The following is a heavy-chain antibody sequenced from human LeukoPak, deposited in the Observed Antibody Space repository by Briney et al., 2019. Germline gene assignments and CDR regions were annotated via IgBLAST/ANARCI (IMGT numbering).Heavy chain of an antibody. CDR1: GFTFTSYN. J-gene: IGHJ3*02. V-gene: IGHV3-21*04. Sequence: GGSLRLSCAASGFTFTSYNMNWVRQAPGKGLEWVSSITSSSSYIYYADSVKGRFTISRDNAKNSLYLQMDSPRVEDTAVYYCARDASAGYCSGGSCYSGVPFDIWGQGTMVTVSS. CDR2: ITSSSSYI. CDR3: ARDASAGYCSGGSCYSGVPFDI. D-gene: IGHD2-15*01.